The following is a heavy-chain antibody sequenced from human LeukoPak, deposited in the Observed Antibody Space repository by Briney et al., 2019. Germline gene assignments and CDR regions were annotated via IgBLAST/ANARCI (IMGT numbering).Heavy chain of an antibody. Sequence: PEGSLRLSCAASGFTFSDYTMQWVRQAPGKGLEWVALLPPDGSYQYYADSLKGRFTISRDNFKNALYLQMNSLRLEDTAVHYCARGLHDRSWYGAHWGQGTLLSVSS. CDR3: ARGLHDRSWYGAH. CDR1: GFTFSDYT. J-gene: IGHJ4*02. CDR2: LPPDGSYQ. D-gene: IGHD6-13*01. V-gene: IGHV3-30*04.